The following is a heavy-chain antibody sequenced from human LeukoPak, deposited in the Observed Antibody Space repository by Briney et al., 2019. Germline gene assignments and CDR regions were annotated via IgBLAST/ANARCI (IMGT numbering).Heavy chain of an antibody. CDR3: VRETYYYGSSGYEVIGNFDY. CDR2: VSSDGDTK. Sequence: GGSLRLSCAASGFTFRTYALHWVRRAPDKGLEGVAVVSSDGDTKFYADSVKGRFTISRDNSKNTLYLQMNSLRAEDTAVYYCVRETYYYGSSGYEVIGNFDYWGQGTLVAVSS. D-gene: IGHD3-22*01. V-gene: IGHV3-30-3*01. J-gene: IGHJ4*02. CDR1: GFTFRTYA.